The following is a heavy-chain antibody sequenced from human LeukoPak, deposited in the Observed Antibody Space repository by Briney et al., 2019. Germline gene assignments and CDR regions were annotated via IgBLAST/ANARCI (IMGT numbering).Heavy chain of an antibody. Sequence: PGGSLRLSCAASGFTFSSYEMNWVRQAPGKGLEWVSYISSSGSTIYYADSVKGRFTISRDNAKNSLYLQMNSLRAEDTAVYYCARVVSSSWYYDYWGQGTLVTVSS. V-gene: IGHV3-48*03. J-gene: IGHJ4*02. D-gene: IGHD6-13*01. CDR3: ARVVSSSWYYDY. CDR1: GFTFSSYE. CDR2: ISSSGSTI.